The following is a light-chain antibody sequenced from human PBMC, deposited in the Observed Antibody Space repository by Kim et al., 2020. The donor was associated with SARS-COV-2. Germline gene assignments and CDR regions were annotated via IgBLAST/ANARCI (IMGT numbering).Light chain of an antibody. CDR3: CAYAGTYYI. Sequence: GQPVTKSCTETSNDVGKYKYGSWYQQHPGKAPKLLISEGGKRPGGVPGRFSGSKSGNTASLTIYGLEAEDEADYYCCAYAGTYYIFGTGTKVTVL. CDR2: EGG. CDR1: SNDVGKYKY. V-gene: IGLV2-11*01. J-gene: IGLJ1*01.